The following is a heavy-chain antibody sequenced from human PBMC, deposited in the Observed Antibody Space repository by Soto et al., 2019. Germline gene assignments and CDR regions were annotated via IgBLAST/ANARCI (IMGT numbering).Heavy chain of an antibody. D-gene: IGHD3-22*01. V-gene: IGHV1-69*13. CDR2: IIPIFATA. Sequence: EASVKVSCKASGGTFSSYAISWVRQAPGQGLEWMGGIIPIFATADYAQKFQGRVTITADESTSTVYMELSSLRSEDTAVYYCTRAYYYDSTGPYTHKVKDAFDIWGQGTMVTVSS. J-gene: IGHJ3*02. CDR3: TRAYYYDSTGPYTHKVKDAFDI. CDR1: GGTFSSYA.